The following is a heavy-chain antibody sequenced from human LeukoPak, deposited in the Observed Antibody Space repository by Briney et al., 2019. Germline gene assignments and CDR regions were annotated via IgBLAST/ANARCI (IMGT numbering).Heavy chain of an antibody. D-gene: IGHD4-17*01. CDR1: GYTFTGYY. J-gene: IGHJ4*02. CDR2: INPNSGGT. CDR3: AAGIGGGYADYLLDY. Sequence: ASVKVSCKASGYTFTGYYIYWVRQAPGQGLEWMGWINPNSGGTYYAQKFQGWVTMTRDTSISTAYMEVGRLRSDDTAVYYCAAGIGGGYADYLLDYWGQGTLVTVSS. V-gene: IGHV1-2*04.